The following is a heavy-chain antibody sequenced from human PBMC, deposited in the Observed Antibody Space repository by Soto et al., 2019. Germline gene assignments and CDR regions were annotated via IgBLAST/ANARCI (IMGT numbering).Heavy chain of an antibody. D-gene: IGHD3-9*01. CDR3: ARARPLDYAILTALDY. J-gene: IGHJ4*02. CDR2: ISDSGST. V-gene: IGHV4-31*03. Sequence: PSETLSLTCTVSGGSISGGGYYWSWIRQHPGKGLEWIGYISDSGSTYYNPSLKSRLTISVDTSKNQFSLKLYSLTAADTAVYYCARARPLDYAILTALDYWGQGTLVTVYS. CDR1: GGSISGGGYY.